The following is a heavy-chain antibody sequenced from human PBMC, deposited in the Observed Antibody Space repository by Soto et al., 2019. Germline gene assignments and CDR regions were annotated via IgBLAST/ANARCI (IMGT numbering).Heavy chain of an antibody. V-gene: IGHV4-30-2*01. Sequence: QLQLQESGSGLVKPSQTLSLTCAVSGGSISSGGYSWIWIRQPPGKGLEWIGYIYHSGSTYYNPSLKSRVTISVDRSKNQFSLKLSSVTAADTAVYYCARADSNWFDPWGQGTLVTVSS. CDR3: ARADSNWFDP. CDR1: GGSISSGGYS. CDR2: IYHSGST. J-gene: IGHJ5*02.